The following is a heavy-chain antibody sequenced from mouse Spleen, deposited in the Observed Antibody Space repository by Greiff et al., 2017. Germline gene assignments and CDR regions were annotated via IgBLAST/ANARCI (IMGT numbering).Heavy chain of an antibody. J-gene: IGHJ1*01. CDR2: FYPGSGTT. CDR3: ARGVDGCDESYWYFGV. D-gene: IGHD2-3*01. V-gene: IGHV1-66*01. Sequence: QVQLKQSGPELVKPGASVKISCKASGYSFTSYYIHWVKQRPGQGLEWIGSFYPGSGTTKYIEKFKGTATLTADTSSSPAYMQLSSLTSEDSAVYYCARGVDGCDESYWYFGVWGAGTTVTVST. CDR1: GYSFTSYY.